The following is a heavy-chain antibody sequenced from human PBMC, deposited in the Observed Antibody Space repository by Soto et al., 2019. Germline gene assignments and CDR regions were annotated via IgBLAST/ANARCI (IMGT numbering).Heavy chain of an antibody. CDR2: IYPGDSDT. J-gene: IGHJ6*02. CDR1: GYSFTSYW. D-gene: IGHD3-10*01. Sequence: PGESLKISCKGSGYSFTSYWIGWVRQMPGKGLEWMGIIYPGDSDTRYSPSFQGQVTISADKSISTAYLQWSSLKASDTAMYYCARLGTMVRGVMSYYYYGMDVWGQGTTVTVSS. CDR3: ARLGTMVRGVMSYYYYGMDV. V-gene: IGHV5-51*01.